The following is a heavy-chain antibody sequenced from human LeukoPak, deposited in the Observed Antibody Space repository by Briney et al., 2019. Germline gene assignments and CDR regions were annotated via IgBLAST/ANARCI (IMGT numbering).Heavy chain of an antibody. J-gene: IGHJ4*02. D-gene: IGHD6-19*01. CDR1: GYTFTSYD. V-gene: IGHV1-8*01. CDR3: ARGTPKGWYDVKKGGDY. CDR2: MNPNSGNT. Sequence: ASVKVSCKASGYTFTSYDINWVRQATGQGLEWMGWMNPNSGNTGYAQKFQGRVTMTRNTSISTAYMELSSLRSEDTAVYYCARGTPKGWYDVKKGGDYWGQGTLVTVSS.